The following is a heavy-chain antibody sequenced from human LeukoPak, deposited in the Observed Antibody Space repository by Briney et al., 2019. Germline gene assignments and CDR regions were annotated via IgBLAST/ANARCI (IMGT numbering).Heavy chain of an antibody. Sequence: GGSLRLSCAASGFTFSSYSMNWVRQAPGKGLEWVSYISSSSTIYYADSVKGRFTISRDNAKNSLYLQMNSLRAEDTAVYYCARRGIYGSGSYYYYMDVWGKGTTVTVPS. CDR1: GFTFSSYS. CDR3: ARRGIYGSGSYYYYMDV. D-gene: IGHD3-10*01. J-gene: IGHJ6*03. CDR2: ISSSSTI. V-gene: IGHV3-48*01.